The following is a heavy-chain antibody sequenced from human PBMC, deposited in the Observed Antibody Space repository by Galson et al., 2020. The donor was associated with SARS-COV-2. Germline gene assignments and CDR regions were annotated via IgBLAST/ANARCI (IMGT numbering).Heavy chain of an antibody. V-gene: IGHV3-30*04. J-gene: IGHJ3*02. CDR3: ARARSGSYREAFDM. D-gene: IGHD1-26*01. CDR1: GFTFSSYA. Sequence: GGSLRLSCVVSGFTFSSYAMHWVHQAPGKGPQWVAIISYDGNTKYYADSVKGRFTISRDNSKNTLFLQMNSLRPEDTATYYCARARSGSYREAFDMWGQGTMVTVSS. CDR2: ISYDGNTK.